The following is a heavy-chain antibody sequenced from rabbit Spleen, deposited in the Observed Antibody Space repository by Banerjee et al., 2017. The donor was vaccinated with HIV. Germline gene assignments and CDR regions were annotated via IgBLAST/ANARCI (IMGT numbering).Heavy chain of an antibody. J-gene: IGHJ4*01. Sequence: QSLEESGGGLVQPEGSLPLTCTASGFSFSTTYYMCWVRQAPGKGLEWIGCIWGGWSSDTYYASWAKGRFTISQTSSTTVTLQMTSLTAADTASYFCARAGIGDDGYVNLWGPGPLVTVS. CDR3: ARAGIGDDGYVNL. CDR1: GFSFSTTYY. CDR2: IWGGWSSDT. D-gene: IGHD6-1*01. V-gene: IGHV1S40*01.